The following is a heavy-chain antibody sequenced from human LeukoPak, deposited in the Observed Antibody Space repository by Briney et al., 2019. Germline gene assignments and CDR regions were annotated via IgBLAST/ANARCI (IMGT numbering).Heavy chain of an antibody. J-gene: IGHJ6*03. V-gene: IGHV4-4*07. CDR3: ARDGSSSPWYYYYMDV. Sequence: PSETLSLTCTVSGGSISGYYWSWIRQPAGKGLEWIGRIYTSGSTNYNPSLRSRVTMSVDTSKNQFSLKLSSATAADTAVYYCARDGSSSPWYYYYMDVWGKGTTVTVSS. D-gene: IGHD6-6*01. CDR1: GGSISGYY. CDR2: IYTSGST.